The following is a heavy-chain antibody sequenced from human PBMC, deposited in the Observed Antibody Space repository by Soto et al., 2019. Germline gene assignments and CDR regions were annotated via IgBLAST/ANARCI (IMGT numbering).Heavy chain of an antibody. Sequence: AAMNVSFKASGYSFTDYHIHWVRQAPGQGLEWLGRINPKSGGTSTAQKFQGWVTMTTDTSISTASMELTRLTSDDTAIYYCARGDSTDCSKGVCSFFYNHDMDIWG. CDR1: GYSFTDYH. CDR2: INPKSGGT. V-gene: IGHV1-2*04. D-gene: IGHD2-8*01. CDR3: ARGDSTDCSKGVCSFFYNHDMDI. J-gene: IGHJ6*02.